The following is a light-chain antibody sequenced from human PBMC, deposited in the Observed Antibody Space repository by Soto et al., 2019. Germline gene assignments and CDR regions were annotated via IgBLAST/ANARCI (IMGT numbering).Light chain of an antibody. CDR3: EKYTNVPA. CDR1: QGISNY. CDR2: AAS. J-gene: IGKJ4*01. Sequence: DIQMTQSPSSLSASVGDRVTITCRASQGISNYLAWYQQIPGKVPKLLISAASTLQSGVPSRFSGSGSATEFTRTISSLQPEDVATYYCEKYTNVPAFGGGTKVEIK. V-gene: IGKV1-27*01.